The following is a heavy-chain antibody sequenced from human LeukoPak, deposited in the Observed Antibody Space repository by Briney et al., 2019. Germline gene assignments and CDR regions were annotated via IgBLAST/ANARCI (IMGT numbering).Heavy chain of an antibody. CDR3: ARGLSGSGSHPLFFDY. D-gene: IGHD3-10*01. J-gene: IGHJ4*02. CDR1: GFTFSSYS. CDR2: ISSSSSYI. Sequence: KSGGSLRHSCAASGFTFSSYSMNWVRQAPGKGLEWVSSISSSSSYIYYADSVKGRFTISRDNAKNSLYLQMNSLRAEDTAVYYCARGLSGSGSHPLFFDYWGQGTLVTVSS. V-gene: IGHV3-21*01.